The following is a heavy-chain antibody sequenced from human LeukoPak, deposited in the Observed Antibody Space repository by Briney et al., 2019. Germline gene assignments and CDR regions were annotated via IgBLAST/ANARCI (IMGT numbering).Heavy chain of an antibody. CDR1: GGSISSYY. Sequence: PSETLSLTCTASGGSISSYYWSWIRQAPGKGLEWIGYIYYSGSTNYNPSLKSRVTISVDTSKNQFSLKLSSVTAADTAVYYCARNTQYSNSPHFDYWGQGTLVTVSS. CDR3: ARNTQYSNSPHFDY. V-gene: IGHV4-59*08. CDR2: IYYSGST. J-gene: IGHJ4*02. D-gene: IGHD4-11*01.